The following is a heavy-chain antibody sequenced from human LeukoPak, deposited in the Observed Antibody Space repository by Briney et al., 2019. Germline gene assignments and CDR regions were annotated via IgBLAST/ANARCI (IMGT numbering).Heavy chain of an antibody. CDR1: GFTFSNYW. J-gene: IGHJ4*02. CDR3: ARDALGAYITGTTCFDY. Sequence: GGSLRLSCAASGFTFSNYWMSWVRQAPGKGLEWVANIKQDGSDKYYVDSVKGRFTISRDNAKNSLYLQMNSLRAEDTAVYYCARDALGAYITGTTCFDYWGQGTLVTVSS. CDR2: IKQDGSDK. V-gene: IGHV3-7*01. D-gene: IGHD1-7*01.